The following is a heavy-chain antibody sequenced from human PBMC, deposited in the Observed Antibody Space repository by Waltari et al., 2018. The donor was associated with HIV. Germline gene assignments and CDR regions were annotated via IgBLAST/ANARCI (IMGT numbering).Heavy chain of an antibody. V-gene: IGHV3-11*04. J-gene: IGHJ6*02. D-gene: IGHD2-2*01. CDR1: GFTFSDYY. CDR3: ARDRVVVVPAAMDV. Sequence: QVQLVESGGGLVKPGGSLKLSCAASGFTFSDYYMSWIRQAPGKGLESVAYISGSGSAIYYADSLKGRFTISRDNAKNSLYLQMSSLRAEDTAVYYCARDRVVVVPAAMDVWGQGTTVTVSS. CDR2: ISGSGSAI.